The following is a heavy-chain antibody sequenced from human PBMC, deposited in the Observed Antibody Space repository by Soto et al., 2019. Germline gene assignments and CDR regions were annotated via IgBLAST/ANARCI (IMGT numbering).Heavy chain of an antibody. V-gene: IGHV1-8*01. CDR2: MNPSSGNT. Sequence: ASVKVSCKASGYTFTSYDINWVRQATGQGLEWMGWMNPSSGNTGYAQKFQGRVTMTRNTSISTAYMELSSLRSEDTAVYYCARGLVAAAGTFNWFDPWGQGTLVTVSS. J-gene: IGHJ5*02. CDR3: ARGLVAAAGTFNWFDP. CDR1: GYTFTSYD. D-gene: IGHD6-13*01.